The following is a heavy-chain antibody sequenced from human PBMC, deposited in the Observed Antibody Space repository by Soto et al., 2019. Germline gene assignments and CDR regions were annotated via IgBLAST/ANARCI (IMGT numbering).Heavy chain of an antibody. CDR3: ARDFGYSYDLSPPVYGMDV. D-gene: IGHD5-18*01. V-gene: IGHV3-53*01. CDR2: IYSGGST. Sequence: LRLSCAASGFTVSSNYMSWVRQAPGKGLEWVSVIYSGGSTYYADSVKGRFTISRDNSKNTLYLQMNSLRAEDTAVYYCARDFGYSYDLSPPVYGMDVWGQGTTVTVSS. CDR1: GFTVSSNY. J-gene: IGHJ6*02.